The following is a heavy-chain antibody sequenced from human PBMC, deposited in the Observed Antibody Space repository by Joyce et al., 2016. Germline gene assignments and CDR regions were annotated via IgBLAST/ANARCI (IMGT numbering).Heavy chain of an antibody. Sequence: EVQLVESGGGLVKPGGSLRLSCAASGFTVTSYSMSGVRQAPGKGLEWVSSLSSSSSYIKYTDSVKGRFTISRDNAKNSLYLQMNSLRVEDTAVYYCARSSYTNGIFDYWGQGTLVTVSS. CDR1: GFTVTSYS. CDR3: ARSSYTNGIFDY. J-gene: IGHJ4*02. CDR2: LSSSSSYI. V-gene: IGHV3-21*01. D-gene: IGHD2-8*01.